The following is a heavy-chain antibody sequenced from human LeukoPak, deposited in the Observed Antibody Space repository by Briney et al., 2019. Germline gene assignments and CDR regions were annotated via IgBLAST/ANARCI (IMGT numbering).Heavy chain of an antibody. CDR3: LRVPRSGRYEDGGYSWFDP. CDR1: GYTFTSYG. CDR2: ISAYNGNT. J-gene: IGHJ5*02. Sequence: ASVKVSCKASGYTFTSYGISWVRQAPGQGLEWMGWISAYNGNTNYAQKLQGRVTMTTDTSTSTAYMELRSLRSDDTAEYYCLRVPRSGRYEDGGYSWFDPWGQGTLVTVSS. D-gene: IGHD6-13*01. V-gene: IGHV1-18*01.